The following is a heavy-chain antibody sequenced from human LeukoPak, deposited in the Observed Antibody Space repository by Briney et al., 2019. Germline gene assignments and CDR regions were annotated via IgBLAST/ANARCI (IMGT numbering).Heavy chain of an antibody. D-gene: IGHD3-22*01. CDR3: AKDIPGGDSSGFDY. V-gene: IGHV3-9*01. J-gene: IGHJ4*02. CDR2: ISWNSGSI. Sequence: GRSLRLSCAASGFTFDDYAMHWVRQAPGKGLEWVSGISWNSGSIGYADSVKGRFTISRDNAKNSLYLQMNSLRAEDTALYYCAKDIPGGDSSGFDYWGQGTLVTVSS. CDR1: GFTFDDYA.